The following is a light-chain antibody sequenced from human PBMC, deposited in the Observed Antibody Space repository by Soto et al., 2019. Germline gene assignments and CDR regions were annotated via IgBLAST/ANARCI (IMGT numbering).Light chain of an antibody. J-gene: IGKJ3*01. CDR3: QQSYSTPFT. CDR1: QSIRSS. Sequence: DIQMTQSPSSLSASVGDRVTITCRTSQSIRSSLNWYQQKPGKAPNLLIYAASRLQSGVPSRFSGSGSGTDFTLTISSRQPADFATYYCQQSYSTPFTVGHGTKVDIK. V-gene: IGKV1-39*01. CDR2: AAS.